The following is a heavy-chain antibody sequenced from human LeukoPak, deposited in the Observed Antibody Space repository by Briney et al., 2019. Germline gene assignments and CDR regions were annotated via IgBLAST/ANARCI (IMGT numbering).Heavy chain of an antibody. V-gene: IGHV3-7*01. D-gene: IGHD1-26*01. CDR3: ARDGILGHTAFDD. J-gene: IGHJ4*02. CDR2: IKQDGSEK. Sequence: PGGSLRLSCAASGFTFSSYWMSWVRQAPGKGLEWVANIKQDGSEKYYVDSVKGRFTISRDNAKNSLYLQMNSLRGEDTAVYYCARDGILGHTAFDDWGQGTLVTVSS. CDR1: GFTFSSYW.